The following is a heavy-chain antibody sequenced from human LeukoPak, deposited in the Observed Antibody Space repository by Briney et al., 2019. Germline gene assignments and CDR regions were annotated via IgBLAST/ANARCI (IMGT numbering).Heavy chain of an antibody. CDR3: GRGHWGLDY. CDR2: ISNSGDSI. CDR1: GFTFSSYE. D-gene: IGHD7-27*01. Sequence: GGSLRLSCAASGFTFSSYEMNWVRQAPGKGLEWVSFISNSGDSIYYADSVKGRFTTSRDNAKNSLFLQMNSLRAEDTAVYYCGRGHWGLDYWGQGALVTVSS. V-gene: IGHV3-48*03. J-gene: IGHJ4*02.